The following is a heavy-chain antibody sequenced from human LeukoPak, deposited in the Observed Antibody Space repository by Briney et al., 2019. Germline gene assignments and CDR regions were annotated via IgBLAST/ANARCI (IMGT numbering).Heavy chain of an antibody. CDR2: IYHSGST. Sequence: SGTLSLTCAVSGGSIGSSYWWSGVRQPPGKGLEWIGEIYHSGSTNYNPSLKSRVTISVDKSKNQFSLKLSSVTAADTAVYYCARDPRPSQAVCGYWGQGTLVTVSS. CDR3: ARDPRPSQAVCGY. CDR1: GGSIGSSYW. D-gene: IGHD1-14*01. V-gene: IGHV4-4*02. J-gene: IGHJ4*02.